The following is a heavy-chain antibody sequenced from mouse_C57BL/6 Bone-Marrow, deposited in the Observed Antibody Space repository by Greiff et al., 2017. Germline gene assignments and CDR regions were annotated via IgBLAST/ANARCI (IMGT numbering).Heavy chain of an antibody. CDR3: AKLWEGYAMDY. CDR2: ISSGSSTI. CDR1: GFTFSDYG. Sequence: EVMLVESGGGLVKPGGSLKLSCAASGFTFSDYGMHWVRQAPEKGLEWVAYISSGSSTIYYADTVKGRFTISRDNAKNTLFLQMTSLRSEDTAMYYYAKLWEGYAMDYWGQGTSVTVAS. D-gene: IGHD4-1*01. V-gene: IGHV5-17*01. J-gene: IGHJ4*01.